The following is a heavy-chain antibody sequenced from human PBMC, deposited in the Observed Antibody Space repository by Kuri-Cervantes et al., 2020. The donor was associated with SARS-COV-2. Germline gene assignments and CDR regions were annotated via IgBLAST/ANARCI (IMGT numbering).Heavy chain of an antibody. D-gene: IGHD5-12*01. CDR3: ARDLGASIVATTEFDY. V-gene: IGHV4-59*01. CDR1: GGSISSYY. CDR2: IYYSGST. J-gene: IGHJ4*02. Sequence: SETLSLTCTVSGGSISSYYWGWIRQPPGKGLEWIGYIYYSGSTNYNPSLKSRVTISVDTSKNQFSLKLSSVTAADTAVYYCARDLGASIVATTEFDYWGQGTLVTVSS.